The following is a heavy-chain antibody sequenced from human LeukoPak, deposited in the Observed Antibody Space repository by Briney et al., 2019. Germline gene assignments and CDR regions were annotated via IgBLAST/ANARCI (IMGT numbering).Heavy chain of an antibody. J-gene: IGHJ3*02. V-gene: IGHV3-13*01. CDR2: IGTAGYT. CDR1: GFTFSSYD. CDR3: ARGLHYYDSSGYYPNDAFDI. D-gene: IGHD3-22*01. Sequence: PGGALRLSCAASGFTFSSYDMHWVRQATGKGVEWVSGIGTAGYTCYPGSVKGRFTISRENAKNSLYLQMNSLRAGDTAVYYCARGLHYYDSSGYYPNDAFDIWGQGTMVTVSS.